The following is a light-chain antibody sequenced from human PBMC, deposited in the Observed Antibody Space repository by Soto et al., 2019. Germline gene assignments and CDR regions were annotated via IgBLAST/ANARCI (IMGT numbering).Light chain of an antibody. V-gene: IGLV1-44*01. Sequence: QSVLTQPLSVSGTPGQTVTISCSGSSSGIGSRSVNWFRQLPGTAPKLLIYSSNQRPSGVPDRFSGSKSGTSASLAIRGLQSEDEADYYCAAWHDSLNGWVFGGGTKVTVL. CDR3: AAWHDSLNGWV. J-gene: IGLJ3*02. CDR1: SSGIGSRS. CDR2: SSN.